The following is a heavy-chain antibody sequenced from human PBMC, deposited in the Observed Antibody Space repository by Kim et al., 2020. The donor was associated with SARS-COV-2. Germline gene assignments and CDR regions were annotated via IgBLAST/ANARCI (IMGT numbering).Heavy chain of an antibody. V-gene: IGHV3-33*01. CDR1: GFTFSSYG. D-gene: IGHD6-13*01. J-gene: IGHJ4*02. CDR2: IWYDGSNK. CDR3: ARDLEQQLVSSPFDY. Sequence: GGSLRLSCAASGFTFSSYGMHWVRQAPGKGLEWVAVIWYDGSNKYYADSVKGRFTISRDNSKNTLYLQMNSLRAEDTAVYYCARDLEQQLVSSPFDYWGQGTLVTVSS.